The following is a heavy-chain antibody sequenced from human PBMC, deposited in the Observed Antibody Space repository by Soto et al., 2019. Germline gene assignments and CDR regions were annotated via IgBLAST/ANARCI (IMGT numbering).Heavy chain of an antibody. CDR2: IIGSGGST. Sequence: EVQLLESGGGLVQPGGSLRLSCAASGFIFSSFAMSWVRQAPGKGLEWVSAIIGSGGSTYYADSVKGRFTISRDNSKNTLYLQMDSLRAEDTAVYYCAKDSAYYNSRGFDYWGQGTLVTVSS. D-gene: IGHD3-22*01. CDR1: GFIFSSFA. CDR3: AKDSAYYNSRGFDY. V-gene: IGHV3-23*01. J-gene: IGHJ4*02.